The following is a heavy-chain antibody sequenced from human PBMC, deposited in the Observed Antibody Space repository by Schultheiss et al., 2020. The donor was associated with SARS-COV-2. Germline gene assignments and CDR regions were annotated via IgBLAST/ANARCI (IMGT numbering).Heavy chain of an antibody. D-gene: IGHD3-3*01. CDR1: GYTFTSYG. CDR3: ARVFGGLSAFDI. Sequence: ASVKVSCKASGYTFTSYGISWVRQAPGQGLEWMGWINPNSGVTNYAQKFQGRVTMTRDTSISTAYMELSRLRSDDTAVYYCARVFGGLSAFDIWGQGTMVTVSS. CDR2: INPNSGVT. V-gene: IGHV1-2*02. J-gene: IGHJ3*02.